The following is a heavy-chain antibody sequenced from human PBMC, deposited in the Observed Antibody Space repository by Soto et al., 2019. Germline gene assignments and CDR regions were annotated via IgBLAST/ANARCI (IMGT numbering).Heavy chain of an antibody. CDR3: AREAVAGKIFDY. J-gene: IGHJ4*02. D-gene: IGHD6-19*01. V-gene: IGHV1-3*01. CDR2: INAGNGNT. CDR1: GYTFTSYA. Sequence: ASVKVSCKASGYTFTSYAMHWVRQAPGQRLERMGWINAGNGNTKYSQKFQGRVTITRDTSASTAYMELSSLRSEDTAVYYCAREAVAGKIFDYWGQGNLVTVSS.